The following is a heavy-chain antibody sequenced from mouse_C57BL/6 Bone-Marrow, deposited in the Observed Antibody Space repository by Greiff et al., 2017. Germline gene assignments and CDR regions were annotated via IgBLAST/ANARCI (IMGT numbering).Heavy chain of an antibody. Sequence: VKLQQPGAELVKPGASVKMSCKASGYTFTSYWMHWVKQRPGRGLEWIGRIYPNSGGTMYNEKFKSKATLTVDKPSSTSYMQLSSLTSEDSAVFYCASLDVFNFDYWGQGTTLTFSS. CDR2: IYPNSGGT. V-gene: IGHV1-72*01. D-gene: IGHD2-3*01. J-gene: IGHJ2*01. CDR3: ASLDVFNFDY. CDR1: GYTFTSYW.